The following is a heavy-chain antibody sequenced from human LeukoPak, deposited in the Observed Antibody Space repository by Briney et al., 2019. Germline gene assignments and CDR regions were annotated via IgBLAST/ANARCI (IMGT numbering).Heavy chain of an antibody. V-gene: IGHV4-39*07. CDR3: ARGGYYYDSSGYPFDY. Sequence: PSETLSLTCTVSGGSISSSSYYWGWIRQPPGKGLEWIGSIYYSGSTYYNPSLKSRVTISVDTSKNQFSLKLSSVTAADTAVYYCARGGYYYDSSGYPFDYWGQGTLVTVSS. CDR1: GGSISSSSYY. D-gene: IGHD3-22*01. CDR2: IYYSGST. J-gene: IGHJ4*02.